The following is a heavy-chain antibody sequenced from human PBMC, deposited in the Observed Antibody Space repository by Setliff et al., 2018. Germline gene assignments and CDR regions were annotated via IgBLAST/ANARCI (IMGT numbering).Heavy chain of an antibody. J-gene: IGHJ3*02. D-gene: IGHD3-3*01. CDR2: INPDNGNR. V-gene: IGHV1-3*01. CDR3: TRDFLGATASFDI. Sequence: ASVKVSCKASGFTITSYPIHWVRQAPGQRLEWMGWINPDNGNRKYSQRFQGRVTITRDTSASTVFLELSTLRSEDTAVYYCTRDFLGATASFDIWGQGTMVTVSS. CDR1: GFTITSYP.